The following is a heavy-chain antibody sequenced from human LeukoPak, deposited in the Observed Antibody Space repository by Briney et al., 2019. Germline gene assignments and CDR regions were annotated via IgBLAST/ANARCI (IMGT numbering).Heavy chain of an antibody. CDR3: ARDIRKRGYYDFWSGYYKGSPIYYGMDV. CDR1: GFTFETFW. Sequence: HPGGSLRLSCVASGFTFETFWMSWIRQAPGKGLEWVANTNQDETEKYFVDAVKGRFTISRDNAQNSVYLQMSSLRAEDTAIYYCARDIRKRGYYDFWSGYYKGSPIYYGMDVWGQGTAVTVSS. D-gene: IGHD3-3*01. CDR2: TNQDETEK. J-gene: IGHJ6*02. V-gene: IGHV3-7*03.